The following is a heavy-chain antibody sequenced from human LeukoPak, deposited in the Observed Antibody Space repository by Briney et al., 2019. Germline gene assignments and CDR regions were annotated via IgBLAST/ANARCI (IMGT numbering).Heavy chain of an antibody. D-gene: IGHD2-15*01. CDR2: ISSSGATR. CDR3: AREVVVAATRYMDV. V-gene: IGHV3-48*03. Sequence: GGSLRLSCAASGFTFSSYAMHWVRQAPGKGLEWVSYISSSGATRYYADSVKGRFTMSRDNAKNSLYLLLNSLRAEDTAVYYCAREVVVAATRYMDVWGKGTTVTISS. J-gene: IGHJ6*03. CDR1: GFTFSSYA.